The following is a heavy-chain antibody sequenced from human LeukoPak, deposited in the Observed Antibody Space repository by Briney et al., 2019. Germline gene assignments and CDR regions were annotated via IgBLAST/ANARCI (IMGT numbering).Heavy chain of an antibody. J-gene: IGHJ4*02. CDR3: STAFGVVDFDY. V-gene: IGHV1-2*02. CDR1: GYTFTGYY. D-gene: IGHD3-3*01. CDR2: INANSGST. Sequence: ASVKVSCKASGYTFTGYYMHWVRQAPGQGLEWMGWINANSGSTNYAQKFQGRVTMTRDTSINTAYMELSSLSSDDTAVYYCSTAFGVVDFDYWGQGTLVTVSS.